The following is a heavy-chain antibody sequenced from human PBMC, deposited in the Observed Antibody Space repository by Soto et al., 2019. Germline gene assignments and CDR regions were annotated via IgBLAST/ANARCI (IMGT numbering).Heavy chain of an antibody. CDR1: GYTFTVYY. Sequence: QVQLVQSGAEVKKPGASVNVSCKASGYTFTVYYMHWVRQAPGQGLEWMGWINPKSGGTMYPQKFQGRVTMAWATSISTAYMALTRLRADDTAVYYCARDLAKGGGSAGFDYWGQGNLVTVSS. V-gene: IGHV1-2*02. CDR3: ARDLAKGGGSAGFDY. J-gene: IGHJ4*02. CDR2: INPKSGGT. D-gene: IGHD1-26*01.